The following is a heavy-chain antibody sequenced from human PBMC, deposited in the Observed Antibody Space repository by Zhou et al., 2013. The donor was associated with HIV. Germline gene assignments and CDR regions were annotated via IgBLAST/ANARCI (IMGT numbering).Heavy chain of an antibody. D-gene: IGHD1-26*01. V-gene: IGHV1-69*05. CDR2: TIPIFQTP. J-gene: IGHJ5*02. Sequence: QVQLVQSGAEVKRPGSSVKVSCKSSGYDFNRHNVNWVRQAPGQGLEWLGGTIPIFQTPKYAQNFEDRLTITRDDSSSISYMELSSLTSEDTAVYYCARRSGRGWFDPWGQGTLVTVSS. CDR3: ARRSGRGWFDP. CDR1: GYDFNRHN.